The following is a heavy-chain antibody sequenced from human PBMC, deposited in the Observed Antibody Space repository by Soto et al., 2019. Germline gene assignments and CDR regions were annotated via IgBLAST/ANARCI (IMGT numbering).Heavy chain of an antibody. CDR1: GGSISSGGYY. CDR3: ARGVVVAATRAHFDY. J-gene: IGHJ4*02. D-gene: IGHD2-15*01. V-gene: IGHV4-31*03. Sequence: SETLSLTCTVSGGSISSGGYYWSWIRQHPGKGLEWIGYIYYSGSTYYNPSLKSRVTISVDTSKNQFSLELSSVTAADTAVYYCARGVVVAATRAHFDYWGQGTLVTVSS. CDR2: IYYSGST.